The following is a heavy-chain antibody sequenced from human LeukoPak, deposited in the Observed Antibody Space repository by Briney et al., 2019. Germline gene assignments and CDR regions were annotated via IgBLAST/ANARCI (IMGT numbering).Heavy chain of an antibody. D-gene: IGHD2-8*01. CDR1: GYTFTGYY. V-gene: IGHV1-2*02. Sequence: ASVKVSCKASGYTFTGYYMHWVRQAPGQGLEWMGWINPNSGGTNYAQKFQGRVTMTRDTSISTAYMELSRLRSDDTAVYYCARVGYCTNGVCLYYFDYWGQGTLVTVSS. J-gene: IGHJ4*02. CDR3: ARVGYCTNGVCLYYFDY. CDR2: INPNSGGT.